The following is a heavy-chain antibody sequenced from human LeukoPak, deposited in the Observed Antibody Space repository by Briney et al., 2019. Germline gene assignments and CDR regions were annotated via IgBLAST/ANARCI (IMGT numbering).Heavy chain of an antibody. D-gene: IGHD2-2*01. CDR3: AREVRGYCSSTSCYAHYYYYYMDV. V-gene: IGHV4-31*03. J-gene: IGHJ6*03. CDR2: IYYSGIT. Sequence: SETLSLTCTVSGGSISSGGYYWSWIRQHPGKGLEWIWYIYYSGITYYNPSLKSRVTISVDTSKNQFSLKLSSVTAADTAVYYCAREVRGYCSSTSCYAHYYYYYMDVWGQGTLVTVSS. CDR1: GGSISSGGYY.